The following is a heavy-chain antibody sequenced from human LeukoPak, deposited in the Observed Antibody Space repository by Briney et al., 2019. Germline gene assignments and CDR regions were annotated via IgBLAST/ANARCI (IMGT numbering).Heavy chain of an antibody. CDR3: ARDYGAVFDP. Sequence: ASVKVSCKASGYTFTGYYMHWVRQAPGQGLEWMGWISAYNGNTNYAQKLQGRVTMTTDTSTSTAYMELRSLRSDDTAVYYCARDYGAVFDPWGQGTLVTVSS. CDR1: GYTFTGYY. D-gene: IGHD3-16*01. CDR2: ISAYNGNT. V-gene: IGHV1-18*04. J-gene: IGHJ5*02.